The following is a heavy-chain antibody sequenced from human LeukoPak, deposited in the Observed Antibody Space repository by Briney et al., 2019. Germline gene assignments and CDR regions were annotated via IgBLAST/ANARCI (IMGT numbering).Heavy chain of an antibody. CDR1: GFSFSSYG. J-gene: IGHJ4*02. CDR2: IRSDGSNK. Sequence: GGSLRLSCAGSGFSFSSYGMHWVRQAPGKGLEWMAFIRSDGSNKYYADSVKGRFTISRDNSKNTLYLQMNSLRAEDTAVYYCVRDSYYHPDYWGQGTLVTVSS. V-gene: IGHV3-30*02. CDR3: VRDSYYHPDY. D-gene: IGHD3-10*01.